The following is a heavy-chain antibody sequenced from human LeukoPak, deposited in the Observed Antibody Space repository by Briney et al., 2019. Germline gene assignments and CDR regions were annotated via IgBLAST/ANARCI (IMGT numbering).Heavy chain of an antibody. CDR3: AKDRDIVATIFDY. CDR2: ISSSTNSI. V-gene: IGHV3-23*01. J-gene: IGHJ4*02. Sequence: PGGSLRLSCAASGFTFSSRAMNWVRQAPGKGLEWVSYISSSTNSIYYADSVKGRFTISRDNSKNTLYLQMNSLRAEDTAVYYRAKDRDIVATIFDYWGQGTLVTVSS. D-gene: IGHD5-12*01. CDR1: GFTFSSRA.